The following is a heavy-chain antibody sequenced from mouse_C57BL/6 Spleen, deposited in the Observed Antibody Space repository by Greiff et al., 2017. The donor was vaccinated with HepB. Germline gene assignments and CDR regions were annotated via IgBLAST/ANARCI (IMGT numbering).Heavy chain of an antibody. D-gene: IGHD1-1*01. CDR1: GYTFTSYW. Sequence: QVQLQQPGAELVKPGASVKMSCKASGYTFTSYWITWVKQRPGQGLEWIGDIYPGSGSTNYNEKFKSKATLTVDTSSSTAYMQLSSLTSEDSAVYYCATYYGSSFRFLDYWGQGTTLKVSS. J-gene: IGHJ2*01. CDR3: ATYYGSSFRFLDY. CDR2: IYPGSGST. V-gene: IGHV1-55*01.